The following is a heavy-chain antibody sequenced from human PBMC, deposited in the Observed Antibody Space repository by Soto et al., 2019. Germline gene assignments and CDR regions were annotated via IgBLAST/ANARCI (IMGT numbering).Heavy chain of an antibody. D-gene: IGHD2-15*01. J-gene: IGHJ4*02. CDR3: ASERWGRYCSGGSCPFDY. CDR1: GYTFTAYF. Sequence: QVQLVQSGAEVKKPGASVKVSCKASGYTFTAYFIHWVRQAPGQGLEWMGWINPSSGGTKYAEKFQGWVSMTRDTSISTAYMELSRLASDDTAVYYCASERWGRYCSGGSCPFDYWGQGTVVTVSS. V-gene: IGHV1-2*04. CDR2: INPSSGGT.